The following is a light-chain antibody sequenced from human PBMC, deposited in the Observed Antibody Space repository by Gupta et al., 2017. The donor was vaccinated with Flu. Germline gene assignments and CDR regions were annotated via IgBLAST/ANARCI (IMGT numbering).Light chain of an antibody. Sequence: DRVTITCRASQSISNYLNWYQQKPGKAPKLLIYAASSLQSGVPSRFSGSGSGTDFTLTISSLQPEDFATYYCLQSYSTPPGTFGQGTKVEIK. V-gene: IGKV1-39*01. CDR1: QSISNY. CDR3: LQSYSTPPGT. J-gene: IGKJ1*01. CDR2: AAS.